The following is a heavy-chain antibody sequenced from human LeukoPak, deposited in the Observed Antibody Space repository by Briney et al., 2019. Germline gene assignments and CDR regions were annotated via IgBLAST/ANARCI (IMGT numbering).Heavy chain of an antibody. J-gene: IGHJ6*03. CDR1: GYTFTSYD. D-gene: IGHD3-10*01. CDR3: AREVFGYMDV. V-gene: IGHV1-8*01. CDR2: MNPNSGNT. Sequence: ASVKASCKASGYTFTSYDINWLRQPTGQGLEWMGWMNPNSGNTGYAQKFQGRVTMTRNTSISTAYMELSSLRSEDTAVYYCAREVFGYMDVWGKGTTVTVSS.